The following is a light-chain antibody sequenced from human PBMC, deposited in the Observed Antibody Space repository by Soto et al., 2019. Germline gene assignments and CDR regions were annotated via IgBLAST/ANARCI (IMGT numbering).Light chain of an antibody. V-gene: IGKV1-5*03. CDR2: KAS. CDR1: QDISSY. J-gene: IGKJ1*01. Sequence: DIQMTQSPSSLSASVGDRVTITCGAGQDISSYLNWYQQKPGKATKLLIYKASTLKSGVPSRFSGSGSGTEFTLTISSLQPDDFATYYCQHYNSYSEAFGQGTKV. CDR3: QHYNSYSEA.